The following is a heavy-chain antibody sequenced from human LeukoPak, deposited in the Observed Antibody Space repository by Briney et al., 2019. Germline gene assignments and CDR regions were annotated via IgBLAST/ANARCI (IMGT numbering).Heavy chain of an antibody. CDR3: ARDEPDY. CDR1: GFTFTDYW. CDR2: IKQDGSEK. V-gene: IGHV3-7*01. J-gene: IGHJ4*02. Sequence: GGSLRLSCAASGFTFTDYWMTWVRQAPGKGLEWVANIKQDGSEKYYVDSVKGRLIISRDNAQNSLYLQMNSLRAEDTAVYYCARDEPDYWGQGTLVTVSS.